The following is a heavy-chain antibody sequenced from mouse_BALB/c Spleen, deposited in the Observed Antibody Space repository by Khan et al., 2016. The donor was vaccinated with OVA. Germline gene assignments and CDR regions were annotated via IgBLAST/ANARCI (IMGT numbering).Heavy chain of an antibody. D-gene: IGHD2-10*01. V-gene: IGHV2-6-1*01. CDR1: GFSFTNYG. Sequence: VQLKESGPGLVAPSQSLSITCTISGFSFTNYGIHWVRQPPGKGLEWLVVIWSDGSTTYNSALKSRLTISKDNSKSHVFLKMNSLQTDDTGMYFCARQPYYHYNIMDYWGQGTSVTVSS. CDR2: IWSDGST. J-gene: IGHJ4*01. CDR3: ARQPYYHYNIMDY.